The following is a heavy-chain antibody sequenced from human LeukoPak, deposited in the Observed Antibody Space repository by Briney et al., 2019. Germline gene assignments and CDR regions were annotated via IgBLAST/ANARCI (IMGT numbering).Heavy chain of an antibody. V-gene: IGHV1-69*13. J-gene: IGHJ6*02. D-gene: IGHD3-16*01. CDR2: IIPIFGTA. CDR3: ASRRGGFYYYGLDV. Sequence: GASVKVSCKASGYTFSSYAISWVRQAPGQGLEWMGGIIPIFGTANYAQKFQGRVTITADESTSTAYMELSSLRSEDAAVYYCASRRGGFYYYGLDVWGQGTTVTVSS. CDR1: GYTFSSYA.